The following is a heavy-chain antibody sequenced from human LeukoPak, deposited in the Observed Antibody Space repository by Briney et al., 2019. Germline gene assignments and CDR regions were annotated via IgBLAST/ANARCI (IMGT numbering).Heavy chain of an antibody. D-gene: IGHD3-22*01. V-gene: IGHV1-46*01. CDR1: GYTFTSYY. CDR3: ARDLGSYDSSGYYGDDY. J-gene: IGHJ4*02. CDR2: INPSGGST. Sequence: ASVKVSCKASGYTFTSYYMHWVRQAPGQGLEWMGIINPSGGSTSYAQKFQGRVTMTRDTSTSTVYMELSSLRSEDTAVYYCARDLGSYDSSGYYGDDYWGQGTLVTVSS.